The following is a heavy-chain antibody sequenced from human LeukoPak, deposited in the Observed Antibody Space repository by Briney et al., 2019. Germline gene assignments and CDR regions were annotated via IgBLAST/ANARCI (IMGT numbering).Heavy chain of an antibody. Sequence: GGSLGLSCAASGFNVSNNYMTWVRQAPGKGLEWVSLIYSSGSTYYADSVKGRFTISRDNSKNTLYLQVNSLRAEDTAVYYCARRGDGGRSFDYWGQGTLVTVSS. CDR3: ARRGDGGRSFDY. CDR1: GFNVSNNY. D-gene: IGHD4-23*01. J-gene: IGHJ4*02. CDR2: IYSSGST. V-gene: IGHV3-53*01.